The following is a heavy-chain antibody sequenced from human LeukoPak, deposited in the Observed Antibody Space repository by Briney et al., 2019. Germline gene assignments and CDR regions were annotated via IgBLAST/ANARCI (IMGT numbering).Heavy chain of an antibody. CDR1: GGSIGSSSYY. CDR3: ATGDYYDDDY. D-gene: IGHD3-22*01. Sequence: SSETLSLTCTVSGGSIGSSSYYWGWIRQPPGKGLEWIGSIYYSGSTYYNPSLKSRVTISVDTSKNQFSLKLSSVSAADTAVYYCATGDYYDDDYWGQGTLVTVSP. V-gene: IGHV4-39*01. CDR2: IYYSGST. J-gene: IGHJ4*02.